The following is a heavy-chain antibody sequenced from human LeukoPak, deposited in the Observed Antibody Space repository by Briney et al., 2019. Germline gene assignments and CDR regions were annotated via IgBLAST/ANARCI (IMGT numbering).Heavy chain of an antibody. CDR3: ARDYGDY. Sequence: SETLSLTCAVYGGSFSGYYWSWIRQPRGKGLEWIGEINHSGSTNYNPSLKSRVTISVDTSKNQFSLKLSSVTAADTAVYYCARDYGDYWGQGTLVTVSS. CDR1: GGSFSGYY. V-gene: IGHV4-34*01. CDR2: INHSGST. J-gene: IGHJ4*02.